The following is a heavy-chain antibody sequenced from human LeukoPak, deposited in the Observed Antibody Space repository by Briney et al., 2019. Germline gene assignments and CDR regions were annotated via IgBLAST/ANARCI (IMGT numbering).Heavy chain of an antibody. CDR3: AKDRFPTTVTTVLDY. D-gene: IGHD4-17*01. Sequence: GGSLRLSCAASGFTFSSYAMSWVRQAPGQGLEWVSAISGSGGSTYYADSVKGRFTISRDNSKNTLYLKMSSLRAEDTAVYYCAKDRFPTTVTTVLDYWGQGTLVTVSS. CDR1: GFTFSSYA. CDR2: ISGSGGST. V-gene: IGHV3-23*01. J-gene: IGHJ4*02.